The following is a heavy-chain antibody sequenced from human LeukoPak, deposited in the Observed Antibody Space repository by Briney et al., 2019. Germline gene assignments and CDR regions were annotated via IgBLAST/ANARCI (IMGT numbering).Heavy chain of an antibody. V-gene: IGHV3-7*01. CDR2: VKQDGGEK. CDR3: ARGVGSNWFIYFQY. J-gene: IGHJ1*01. Sequence: AGGSLRLSCAASGFTFSDYWMSWVRQAPGKGLEWVANVKQDGGEKHYIDSVKGRFTISRDNAENSIYLQVSSLRADDTAVYYCARGVGSNWFIYFQYWGQGTVVTVSS. CDR1: GFTFSDYW. D-gene: IGHD6-13*01.